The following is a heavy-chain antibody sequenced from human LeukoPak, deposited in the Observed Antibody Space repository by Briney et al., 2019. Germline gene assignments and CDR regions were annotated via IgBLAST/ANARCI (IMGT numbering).Heavy chain of an antibody. J-gene: IGHJ3*02. D-gene: IGHD6-13*01. V-gene: IGHV4-59*01. CDR1: GGSISSYY. Sequence: PSETPSLTCTVFGGSISSYYWSWIRQPPGKGLEWIGYIYYSGSTNYNPSLKSRVTISVDTSKNQFSLKLSSVTAADTAVYYCARVMSSWSYAFDIWGQGTMVTVSS. CDR3: ARVMSSWSYAFDI. CDR2: IYYSGST.